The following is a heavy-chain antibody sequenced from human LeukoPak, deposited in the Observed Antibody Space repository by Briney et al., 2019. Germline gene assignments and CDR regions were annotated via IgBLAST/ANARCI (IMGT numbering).Heavy chain of an antibody. J-gene: IGHJ4*02. CDR1: GFTFSSYA. CDR2: ISYVGSNK. V-gene: IGHV3-30-3*01. CDR3: ARVQDNWNDGFDY. Sequence: PGRSLRLSCAASGFTFSSYAMHWVRQAPGKGLEWVAVISYVGSNKYYADSVKGRFTISRDNSKNTLYLQMNSLRAEDTAVYYCARVQDNWNDGFDYWGQGTLVTVSS. D-gene: IGHD1-1*01.